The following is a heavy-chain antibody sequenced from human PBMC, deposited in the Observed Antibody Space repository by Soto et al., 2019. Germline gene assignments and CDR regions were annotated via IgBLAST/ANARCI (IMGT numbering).Heavy chain of an antibody. CDR3: ARMRGLGEISPYFDY. CDR2: IYYSGRT. Sequence: QLQEXGPGLVKPSETLSLTCSISGGSISDYQWXXIRQPPGKGLEWIGYIYYSGRTXXXXXXXXXXXXXXXXXXXXXXXXXRSVTAADTAVYYCARMRGLGEISPYFDYWGQGALVTVSS. CDR1: GGSISDYQ. D-gene: IGHD3-22*01. V-gene: IGHV4-59*01. J-gene: IGHJ4*02.